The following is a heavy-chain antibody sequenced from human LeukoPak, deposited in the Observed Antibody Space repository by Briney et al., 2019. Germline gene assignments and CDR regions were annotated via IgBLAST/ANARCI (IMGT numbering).Heavy chain of an antibody. V-gene: IGHV3-23*01. CDR1: GFTFSSYA. Sequence: GGSLRLSCAASGFTFSSYAMSWVRQAPGKGLEWVSAISGSGGSTYYADSVKGRLTISRDNSKNTLYLQMNSLRAEDTAVYYCAEDRAGSGSHGDYWGQGTLVTVSS. D-gene: IGHD3-22*01. CDR3: AEDRAGSGSHGDY. J-gene: IGHJ4*02. CDR2: ISGSGGST.